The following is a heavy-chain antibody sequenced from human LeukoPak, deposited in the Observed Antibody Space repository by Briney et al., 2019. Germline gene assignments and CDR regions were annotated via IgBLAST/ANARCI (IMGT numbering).Heavy chain of an antibody. J-gene: IGHJ4*02. D-gene: IGHD3-22*01. V-gene: IGHV3-66*02. CDR1: GFTFSSYA. CDR2: IYKDGST. CDR3: ASSDDSSDVDY. Sequence: PGGSLRLSCAASGFTFSSYAMTWVRQAPGKGLEWVSVIYKDGSTYYADSVKGRFTISRDNSKNTLYLQMNSLRAEDTAVYYCASSDDSSDVDYWGQGTLVTVSS.